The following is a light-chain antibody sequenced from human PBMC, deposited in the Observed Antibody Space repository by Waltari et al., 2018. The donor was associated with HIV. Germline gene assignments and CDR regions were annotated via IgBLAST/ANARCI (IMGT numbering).Light chain of an antibody. CDR3: QQFHLLPLT. Sequence: DLQMTQSPSSLSLSVGDKITITCQTSQDIGSHLNWYQQKPGKAPQLLIHDASDLQAGVPSRFAGGGSGSNFSFPITSLQPEDLAIYYCQQFHLLPLTFGGGT. CDR1: QDIGSH. CDR2: DAS. V-gene: IGKV1-33*01. J-gene: IGKJ4*01.